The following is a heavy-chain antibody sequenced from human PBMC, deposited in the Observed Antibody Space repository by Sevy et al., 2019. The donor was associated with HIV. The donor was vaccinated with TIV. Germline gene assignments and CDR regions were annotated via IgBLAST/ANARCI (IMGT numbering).Heavy chain of an antibody. J-gene: IGHJ4*02. CDR1: GFNFSNYA. V-gene: IGHV3-30*04. Sequence: GGSLRLSCAASGFNFSNYAIHWVRRAPGKGLEWVAVISYDGSNKHYAASVKGRFTISRDNSRNTLFLQMNSLRLDDTAVYYCARDPTFSSDTRGYYPFDSWGQGTLVTVSS. CDR2: ISYDGSNK. CDR3: ARDPTFSSDTRGYYPFDS. D-gene: IGHD3-22*01.